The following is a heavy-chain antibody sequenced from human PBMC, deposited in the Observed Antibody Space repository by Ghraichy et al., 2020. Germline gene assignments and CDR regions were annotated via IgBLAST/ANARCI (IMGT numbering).Heavy chain of an antibody. J-gene: IGHJ4*02. CDR1: GFTFSSYA. CDR3: AKGLRRGPIGGSYYDVDY. CDR2: ISGSGGST. Sequence: GGSLRLSCAASGFTFSSYAMSWVRQAPGKGLEWVSAISGSGGSTYYADSVKGRFTISRDNSKNTLYLQMNSLRAEDTAVYYCAKGLRRGPIGGSYYDVDYWGQGTLVTVSS. D-gene: IGHD1-26*01. V-gene: IGHV3-23*01.